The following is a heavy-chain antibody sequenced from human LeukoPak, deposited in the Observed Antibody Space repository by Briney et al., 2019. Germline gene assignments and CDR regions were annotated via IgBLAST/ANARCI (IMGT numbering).Heavy chain of an antibody. CDR1: GFTVSSNY. CDR2: IYSGGST. D-gene: IGHD5-18*01. Sequence: GGSLRLSCAASGFTVSSNYMSWVRQAPGKGLEWVSVIYSGGSTYYADSVKGRFTISRDNAKNSLYLQMNSLRAEDTAVYYCATGIGYSYGQEDFYYYGMDVWGQGTTVTVSS. V-gene: IGHV3-66*01. J-gene: IGHJ6*02. CDR3: ATGIGYSYGQEDFYYYGMDV.